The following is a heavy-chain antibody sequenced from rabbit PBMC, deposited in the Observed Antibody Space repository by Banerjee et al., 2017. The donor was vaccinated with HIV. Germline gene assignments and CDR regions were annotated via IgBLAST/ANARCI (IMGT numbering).Heavy chain of an antibody. Sequence: QEQLEESGGGLVKPEGSLTLTCTVSGFDISSYWMGWVRQAPGKGLEWITYIYPDYGRTDYASWVNGRFTISLDNAQNTVFLQMTSLTAADTATYFCARGDDDYPFNLWGQGTLVTVS. CDR3: ARGDDDYPFNL. CDR1: GFDISSYW. D-gene: IGHD2-1*01. J-gene: IGHJ4*01. CDR2: IYPDYGRT. V-gene: IGHV1S47*01.